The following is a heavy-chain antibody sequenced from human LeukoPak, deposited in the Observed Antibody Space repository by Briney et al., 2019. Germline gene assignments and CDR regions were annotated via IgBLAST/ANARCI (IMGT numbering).Heavy chain of an antibody. CDR3: ARGKDDYVWGSPSAGAFDI. J-gene: IGHJ3*02. V-gene: IGHV1-2*02. D-gene: IGHD3-16*01. CDR2: INPDTGGT. Sequence: ASVKVSCKASGGTFSRHTITWVRQAPGQGLEWMGWINPDTGGTNYAQKFQGRVTMTRDTSISTAYMELSRLRSDDTAVYYCARGKDDYVWGSPSAGAFDIWGQGTMVTVSS. CDR1: GGTFSRHT.